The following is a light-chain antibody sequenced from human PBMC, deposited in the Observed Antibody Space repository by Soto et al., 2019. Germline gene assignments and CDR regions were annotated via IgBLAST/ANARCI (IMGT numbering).Light chain of an antibody. CDR1: SSNIGSNA. CDR3: AAWDDSLNGVL. Sequence: QSVLTQPPSASGTPGQRVTISRSGSSSNIGSNAVNWYQQLPGTAPKLLMYSNNQRPSGVPDRFSGSKSGTSASLAISGLQSEDKADYYCAAWDDSLNGVLFGGGTKLTVL. CDR2: SNN. V-gene: IGLV1-44*01. J-gene: IGLJ2*01.